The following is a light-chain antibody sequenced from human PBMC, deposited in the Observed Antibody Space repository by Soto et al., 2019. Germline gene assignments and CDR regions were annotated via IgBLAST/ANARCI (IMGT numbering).Light chain of an antibody. CDR1: QSVSNF. J-gene: IGKJ2*01. CDR2: DAS. CDR3: QQTSAFPRT. V-gene: IGKV3-11*01. Sequence: DIVLTQSPATLSLSPGERATLSCRASQSVSNFLAWYQQKPGQAPRLLIYDASNRATGIPARFSGSGFGTDFTLTISSLQPEDFATYYCQQTSAFPRTFGQGTKVDVK.